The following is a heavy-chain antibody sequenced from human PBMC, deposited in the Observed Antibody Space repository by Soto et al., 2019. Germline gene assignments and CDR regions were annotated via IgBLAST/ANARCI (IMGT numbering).Heavy chain of an antibody. J-gene: IGHJ6*02. CDR1: GYSFTSYW. Sequence: PGESLKISCKGSGYSFTSYWIGWVLQIPWKGLEWMGIIYPGDSDTRYSPSFQGQVTISADKSISTAYLQWSSLKASDTAMYYCARHSVLGYCSGGSCYSRSQYYGMDVWGQGTTVTVSS. V-gene: IGHV5-51*01. CDR2: IYPGDSDT. D-gene: IGHD2-15*01. CDR3: ARHSVLGYCSGGSCYSRSQYYGMDV.